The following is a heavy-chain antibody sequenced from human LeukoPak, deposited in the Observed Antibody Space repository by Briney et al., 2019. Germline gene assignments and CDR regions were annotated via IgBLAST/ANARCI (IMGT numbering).Heavy chain of an antibody. Sequence: GGSLRLSCAASGFTFSSYAMSWVRQAPGKGLEWVSAISGSGGSTYYADSVKGRFTISRDNSKNTLYLQMNSLRAEDTAVYYCAKAANPNGIVGATRPDYWGQGPWSPSPQ. J-gene: IGHJ4*02. CDR3: AKAANPNGIVGATRPDY. V-gene: IGHV3-23*01. D-gene: IGHD1-26*01. CDR2: ISGSGGST. CDR1: GFTFSSYA.